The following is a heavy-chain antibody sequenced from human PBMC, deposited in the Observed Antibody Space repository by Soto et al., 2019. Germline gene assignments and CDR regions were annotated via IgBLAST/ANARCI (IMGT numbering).Heavy chain of an antibody. CDR3: ARDRPHSWLDP. D-gene: IGHD4-4*01. CDR2: ISGSGGST. V-gene: IGHV3-23*01. Sequence: GGSLRLSCASSGFTFSSYAMIWVRQAPGKGLEGVSAISGSGGSTYYADSVKGRFTISRDNSKNTLYLQMNSLRVEDTAVYYCARDRPHSWLDPWGQGTLVTVSS. CDR1: GFTFSSYA. J-gene: IGHJ5*02.